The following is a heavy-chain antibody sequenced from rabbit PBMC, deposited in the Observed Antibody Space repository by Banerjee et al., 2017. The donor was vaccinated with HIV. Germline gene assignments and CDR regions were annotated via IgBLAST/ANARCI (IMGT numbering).Heavy chain of an antibody. J-gene: IGHJ6*01. CDR3: ARRDGGYVAYGYAYYGMDL. V-gene: IGHV1S45*01. CDR2: IDTGSRGYT. D-gene: IGHD6-1*01. CDR1: GFDFSSYW. Sequence: QEQLVESGGGLVQPGGSLKLSCKASGFDFSSYWMSWVRQAPGKGLEWIACIDTGSRGYTWYASWAKGRFTISKTSSTTVTLQMTSLTAADTATYFCARRDGGYVAYGYAYYGMDLWGPGTLVTVS.